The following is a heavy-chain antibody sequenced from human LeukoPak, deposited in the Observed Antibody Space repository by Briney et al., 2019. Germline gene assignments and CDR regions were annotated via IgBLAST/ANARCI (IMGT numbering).Heavy chain of an antibody. J-gene: IGHJ4*02. V-gene: IGHV3-21*01. D-gene: IGHD2-15*01. CDR1: GFTFSSYS. CDR3: ARGYCSGGTCLLIFDY. Sequence: GGSLRLSCAASGFTFSSYSMNWVRQAPGQGLECVSSISSSSSYIYYADSVKGRFTISRDNAKNSLYLQMNSLRAEDTAVYYCARGYCSGGTCLLIFDYWGQGTLVTVSS. CDR2: ISSSSSYI.